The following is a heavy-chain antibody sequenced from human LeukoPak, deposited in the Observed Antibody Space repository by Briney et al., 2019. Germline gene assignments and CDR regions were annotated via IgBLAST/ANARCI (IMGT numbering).Heavy chain of an antibody. J-gene: IGHJ4*02. V-gene: IGHV3-20*04. Sequence: GGSLRLSCAAPRFTFSSYGMHWVRQAPGKGLEWVSGIDRNGDSTGYADSVEGRFTISRDNAKNSLYLQMNSLRAEDTAVYYCASLWELAYHFDYWGQGTLVTVSS. D-gene: IGHD1-26*01. CDR3: ASLWELAYHFDY. CDR2: IDRNGDST. CDR1: RFTFSSYG.